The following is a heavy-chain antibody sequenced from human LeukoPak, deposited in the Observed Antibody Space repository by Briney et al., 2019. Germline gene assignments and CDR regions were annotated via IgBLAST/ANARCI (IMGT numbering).Heavy chain of an antibody. CDR1: GGSISSSSYY. CDR2: IYYSGST. D-gene: IGHD3-3*01. Sequence: SETLSLTCTVSGGSISSSSYYWGWIRQSPGKGLEWIGSIYYSGSTNYNPSLKSRVTISVDTSKDQFSLKLSSVTAADTAVYYCAGVGNPLVTVFAWFDPWGQGTLVTVSS. V-gene: IGHV4-39*07. CDR3: AGVGNPLVTVFAWFDP. J-gene: IGHJ5*02.